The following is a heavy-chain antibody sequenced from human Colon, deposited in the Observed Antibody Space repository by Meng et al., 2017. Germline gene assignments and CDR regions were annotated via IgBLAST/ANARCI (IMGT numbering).Heavy chain of an antibody. Sequence: GSLRLSCTVSGGSVSSGSYYWSWIRQPPGKGLEWIGYIYYSGSTNYNPSLKSRVTISVDTSKNQFSLKLSSVTAADTAVYYCASTVLLWFGESSYTKFYYWGQGTLVTVSS. CDR2: IYYSGST. V-gene: IGHV4-61*01. CDR3: ASTVLLWFGESSYTKFYY. D-gene: IGHD3-10*01. J-gene: IGHJ4*02. CDR1: GGSVSSGSYY.